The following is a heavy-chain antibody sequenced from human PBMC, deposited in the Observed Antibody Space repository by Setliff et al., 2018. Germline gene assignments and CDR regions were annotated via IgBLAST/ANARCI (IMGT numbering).Heavy chain of an antibody. D-gene: IGHD4-17*01. J-gene: IGHJ3*02. CDR3: AKSMTTVTTGGNEAFDI. CDR2: INNYSFKT. V-gene: IGHV1-18*01. CDR1: GYTFTNYG. Sequence: ASVKVSCKAPGYTFTNYGITWVRQAPGQGLEWMGWINNYSFKTNYPQKFLGRVTMTTDASASTAYMELSSLRAEDTAVYYCAKSMTTVTTGGNEAFDIWGQGTMVTVSS.